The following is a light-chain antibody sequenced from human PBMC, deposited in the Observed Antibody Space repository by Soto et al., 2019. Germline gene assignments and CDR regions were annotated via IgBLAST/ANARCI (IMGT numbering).Light chain of an antibody. CDR3: QQYSDYSGA. Sequence: IKNTKCPAPVSASVGDRVTITCRASQSISSWLAWYQQKPGKAPKLLIYDASSLESGVPSRFSGSGSGTDFTLTISSLQPDDFATYYCQQYSDYSGAFGQGTKVDIK. V-gene: IGKV1-5*01. CDR1: QSISSW. J-gene: IGKJ1*01. CDR2: DAS.